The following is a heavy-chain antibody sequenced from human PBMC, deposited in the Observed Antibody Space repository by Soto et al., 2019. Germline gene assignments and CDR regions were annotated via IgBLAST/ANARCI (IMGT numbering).Heavy chain of an antibody. D-gene: IGHD2-21*02. CDR2: IHYSGST. Sequence: PSETLSLTCTVSGDYISSYYWSWIRQPPGKGLEWIGYIHYSGSTNYNPSLKSRVTISVDTSKNQFSLRLSSVTAADTAVYYCARDLRLDSWGPGTLVTVSS. CDR3: ARDLRLDS. V-gene: IGHV4-59*12. J-gene: IGHJ4*02. CDR1: GDYISSYY.